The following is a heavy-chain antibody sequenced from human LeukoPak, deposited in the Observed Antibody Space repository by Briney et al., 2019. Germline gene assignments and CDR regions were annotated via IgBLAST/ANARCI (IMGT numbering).Heavy chain of an antibody. Sequence: SETLSLTCTVSGGSISSYYWSWIRQPPGKGLEWIGSIYYSGSTNSNPSLKSRVTISVDTSKNQFSLKLSSVTAADTAVYYCARGYSYERGFFDYWGQGTLVTVSS. CDR3: ARGYSYERGFFDY. V-gene: IGHV4-59*01. CDR1: GGSISSYY. J-gene: IGHJ4*02. CDR2: IYYSGST. D-gene: IGHD5-18*01.